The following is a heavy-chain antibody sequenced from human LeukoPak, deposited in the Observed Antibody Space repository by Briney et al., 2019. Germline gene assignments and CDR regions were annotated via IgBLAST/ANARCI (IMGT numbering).Heavy chain of an antibody. CDR3: ARVSGFWSGFGYFDY. J-gene: IGHJ4*02. V-gene: IGHV4-59*01. Sequence: SETLSLTCAVYGGSFSGYYWSWIRQPPGKGLEWIGYIYYSGSTNYNPSLKSRVTISVDTSKNQFSLKLSSVTAADTAVYYCARVSGFWSGFGYFDYWGQGTLVTVSS. D-gene: IGHD3-3*01. CDR2: IYYSGST. CDR1: GGSFSGYY.